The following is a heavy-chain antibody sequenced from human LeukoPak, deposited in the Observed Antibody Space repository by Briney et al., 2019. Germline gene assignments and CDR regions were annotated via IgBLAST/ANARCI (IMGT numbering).Heavy chain of an antibody. J-gene: IGHJ3*02. CDR1: GYTFTGYY. D-gene: IGHD2-2*01. V-gene: IGHV1-2*02. Sequence: ASVKVSCKASGYTFTGYYMHWVRQAPGQGLEWMGWINPNSGGTNYAQKFQGRVTITRDTSISTAYMELSRLRSDDTAVYYCARRLGYCSSTSCYYAFDIWGQGTMVTVSS. CDR3: ARRLGYCSSTSCYYAFDI. CDR2: INPNSGGT.